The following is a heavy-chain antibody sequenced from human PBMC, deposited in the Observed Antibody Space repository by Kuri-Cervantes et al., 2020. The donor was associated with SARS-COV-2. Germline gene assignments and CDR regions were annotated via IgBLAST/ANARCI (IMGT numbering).Heavy chain of an antibody. D-gene: IGHD2-2*02. V-gene: IGHV3-33*01. Sequence: GGSLRLSCAASGLTFSSYGMHWVRQAPGKGLEWVAVIWYDGSNKYYADSVKGRFTISRDNSKNTLYLQMNSLRAEDTAVYYCARVDCSTISCYTYHYGLDVWGQGTTVTVSS. CDR3: ARVDCSTISCYTYHYGLDV. J-gene: IGHJ6*02. CDR1: GLTFSSYG. CDR2: IWYDGSNK.